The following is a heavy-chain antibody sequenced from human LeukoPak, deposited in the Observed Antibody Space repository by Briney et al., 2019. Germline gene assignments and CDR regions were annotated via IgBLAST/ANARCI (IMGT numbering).Heavy chain of an antibody. CDR1: GYTFTGYY. D-gene: IGHD4-23*01. J-gene: IGHJ4*02. CDR2: TNPNSGGT. V-gene: IGHV1-2*02. Sequence: ASVKVSCKASGYTFTGYYIHWVRQAPGQGLEWMGWTNPNSGGTNYAQKFQGRVTMTRHTSISTAYMELSRLRSDDTAVYYCARDHDYGGNSWWPYWGQGTLVTVSS. CDR3: ARDHDYGGNSWWPY.